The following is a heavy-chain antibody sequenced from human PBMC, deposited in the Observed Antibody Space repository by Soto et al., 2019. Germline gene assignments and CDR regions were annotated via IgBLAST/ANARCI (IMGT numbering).Heavy chain of an antibody. CDR2: ISGSGGST. J-gene: IGHJ5*02. D-gene: IGHD6-19*01. Sequence: GGSLRLSCAASGFTFSNYAMNWVRQAPGKGLGWVSAISGSGGSTYYADSVKGRFTISRDNSKNTLYVQMNSLRAEDTAVYYCPKHAPNGAVAGPNWFDPWGQXPLVTVSS. CDR1: GFTFSNYA. V-gene: IGHV3-23*01. CDR3: PKHAPNGAVAGPNWFDP.